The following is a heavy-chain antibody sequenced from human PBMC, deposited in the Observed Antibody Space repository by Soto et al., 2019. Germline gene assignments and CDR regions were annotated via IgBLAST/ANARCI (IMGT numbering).Heavy chain of an antibody. D-gene: IGHD2-2*01. CDR3: ARDDGLSSTNVKAFDI. V-gene: IGHV3-21*01. J-gene: IGHJ3*02. CDR1: GFTFSRYY. CDR2: ISTTSTYT. Sequence: GSLRLSCAASGFTFSRYYMNWVRQAPGKGLEWVSSISTTSTYTHYADSLKGRFTISRDNAKKLLYLQMDSLRAEDTAVYYCARDDGLSSTNVKAFDIWGQGTKVTVSS.